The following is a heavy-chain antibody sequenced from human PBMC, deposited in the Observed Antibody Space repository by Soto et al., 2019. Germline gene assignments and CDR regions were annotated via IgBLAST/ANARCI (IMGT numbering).Heavy chain of an antibody. Sequence: LRLSCAASGFTFSSYWMSWVRQAPGKGLEWVAHTRQDGGQEYYVDPVKGRFTISRDNAKNSLYLQMNSLRVEDTAVYYCARYPNPTVAGLPFDLWGQGTLVTVSS. D-gene: IGHD6-19*01. CDR3: ARYPNPTVAGLPFDL. CDR1: GFTFSSYW. V-gene: IGHV3-7*03. J-gene: IGHJ4*02. CDR2: TRQDGGQE.